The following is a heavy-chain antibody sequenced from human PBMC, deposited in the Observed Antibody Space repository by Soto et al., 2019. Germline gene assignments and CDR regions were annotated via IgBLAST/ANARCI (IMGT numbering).Heavy chain of an antibody. CDR3: ARDRAAGGY. CDR1: GFSFSNYE. J-gene: IGHJ4*02. V-gene: IGHV3-48*03. Sequence: GSLRLSCAASGFSFSNYEMNWVRQAPGKGLEWVAYISSGGDTVHYADSVRGRFTVSRDNARNSLSLQMNTLRVEDTALYYCARDRAAGGYWGQGTLVTVSS. CDR2: ISSGGDTV. D-gene: IGHD6-13*01.